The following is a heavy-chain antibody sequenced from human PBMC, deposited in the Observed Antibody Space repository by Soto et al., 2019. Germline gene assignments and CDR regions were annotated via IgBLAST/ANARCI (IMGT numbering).Heavy chain of an antibody. CDR2: IKTDGSST. V-gene: IGHV3-74*01. Sequence: EVQLVESGGGLVQPGGSLRLSCAASGFTFSDYWIHWVRQAPGTGLVWVSRIKTDGSSTYYADSVKGRFTISRDNAKNSLYLQRNSLSAEDTAVYYCAKREGNTYGLFHWGQGTLVTVSS. CDR1: GFTFSDYW. J-gene: IGHJ4*02. CDR3: AKREGNTYGLFH. D-gene: IGHD5-18*01.